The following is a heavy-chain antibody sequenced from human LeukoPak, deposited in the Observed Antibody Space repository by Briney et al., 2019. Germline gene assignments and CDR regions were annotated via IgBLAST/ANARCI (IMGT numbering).Heavy chain of an antibody. CDR2: IYYSGST. D-gene: IGHD5-18*01. Sequence: PSETLSLTCTVSVGSISSSSYYWGWIRQPPGKGLEWLGSIYYSGSTHYNPSLKSRVTISVDTSKNQFSLKLSSVTAADTAVYYCARRGYSYGPFDYWGQGTLVTVSS. J-gene: IGHJ4*02. V-gene: IGHV4-39*01. CDR1: VGSISSSSYY. CDR3: ARRGYSYGPFDY.